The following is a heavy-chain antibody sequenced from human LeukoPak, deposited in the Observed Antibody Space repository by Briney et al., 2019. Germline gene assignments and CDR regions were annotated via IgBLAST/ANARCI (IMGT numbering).Heavy chain of an antibody. CDR1: GFTFSSYS. D-gene: IGHD3-10*01. J-gene: IGHJ6*02. CDR2: ISSRSSYI. Sequence: GGSLRLSCAASGFTFSSYSMNWVRQAPGKGLEWVPCISSRSSYIYYAESVKGRFTISRDNAKNSLYLQMNSLRAEDTAVYYCARGFGELSEGYGMDVWGQGTTVTVSS. V-gene: IGHV3-21*01. CDR3: ARGFGELSEGYGMDV.